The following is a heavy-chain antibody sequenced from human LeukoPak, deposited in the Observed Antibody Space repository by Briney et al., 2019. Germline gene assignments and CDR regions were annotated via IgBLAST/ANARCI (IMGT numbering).Heavy chain of an antibody. CDR1: GFTFSSYA. Sequence: QAGGSLRLSCAASGFTFSSYAMHWVRQAPGKGLEWVAVISYDGSNRYYADSVKGRFTISRDNSKNTLYLQMNSLRAEDTAVYYCARDRGITMIIDYWGQGTLVTVSS. D-gene: IGHD3-22*01. J-gene: IGHJ4*02. CDR2: ISYDGSNR. V-gene: IGHV3-30*04. CDR3: ARDRGITMIIDY.